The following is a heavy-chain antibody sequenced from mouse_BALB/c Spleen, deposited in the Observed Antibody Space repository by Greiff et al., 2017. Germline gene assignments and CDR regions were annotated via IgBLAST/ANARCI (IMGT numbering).Heavy chain of an antibody. Sequence: VQLQQSGPELVKPGASVKISCKASGYSFTGYYMHWVKQSHVKSLEWIGRINPYNGATSYNQNFKDKASLTVDKSSSTAYMELHSLTSEDSAVYYCARWLLNWYFYVWGAGTTVTVSS. CDR2: INPYNGAT. CDR3: ARWLLNWYFYV. J-gene: IGHJ1*01. CDR1: GYSFTGYY. D-gene: IGHD2-3*01. V-gene: IGHV1-31*01.